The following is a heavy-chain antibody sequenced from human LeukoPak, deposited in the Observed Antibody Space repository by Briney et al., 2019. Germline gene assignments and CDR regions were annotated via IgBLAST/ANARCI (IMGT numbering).Heavy chain of an antibody. CDR1: GYTFTSYG. J-gene: IGHJ4*02. Sequence: ASVKVSCKASGYTFTSYGISWVRQAPGQGLEWMGWINPNSGGTNYAQKFQGRVTMTRDTSISTAYMELSRLRSDDTAVYYCARDYGYSSSWYHYWGQGTLVTVSS. V-gene: IGHV1-2*02. D-gene: IGHD6-13*01. CDR2: INPNSGGT. CDR3: ARDYGYSSSWYHY.